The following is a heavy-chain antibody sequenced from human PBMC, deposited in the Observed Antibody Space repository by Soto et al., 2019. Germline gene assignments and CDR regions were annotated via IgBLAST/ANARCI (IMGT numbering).Heavy chain of an antibody. V-gene: IGHV3-23*01. Sequence: GGSLRLSCAASGFTFSSYAMSWVRQAPGKGLEWVSAISGSGGSTYYADSVKGRFTISRDNSKNTLYLQMNSLRAEDTAVYYCAKDSYYYDSSGYPEWGMDVWGQGTTVTVSS. J-gene: IGHJ6*02. D-gene: IGHD3-22*01. CDR2: ISGSGGST. CDR3: AKDSYYYDSSGYPEWGMDV. CDR1: GFTFSSYA.